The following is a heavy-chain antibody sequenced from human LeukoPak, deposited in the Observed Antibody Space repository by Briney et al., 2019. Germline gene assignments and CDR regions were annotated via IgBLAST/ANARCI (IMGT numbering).Heavy chain of an antibody. J-gene: IGHJ4*02. V-gene: IGHV3-30*03. Sequence: PGGSLRPSCAASGFIFNTHGMHWVRQAPGKGLEWVAVISYDGSDKYFADSVEGRFTISRDDSKNMMYLQMNSPRAEDTAVYYCARDRTYTWTFDYWGQGTLVTVSS. D-gene: IGHD1-1*01. CDR1: GFIFNTHG. CDR2: ISYDGSDK. CDR3: ARDRTYTWTFDY.